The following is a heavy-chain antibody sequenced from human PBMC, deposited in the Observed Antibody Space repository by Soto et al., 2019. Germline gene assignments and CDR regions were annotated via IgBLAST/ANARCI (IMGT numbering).Heavy chain of an antibody. D-gene: IGHD3-22*01. CDR1: GGTFTDLG. J-gene: IGHJ5*02. Sequence: SVKVSCKASGGTFTDLGLHWVRQAPGQGLEWMGGIIPIFGTPNYAQKFQGRVIITADEFTSTAHMELSSLRSEDTAVYYCARGWDHYDSSGLLTWFDPWGQGTLVTVSS. CDR3: ARGWDHYDSSGLLTWFDP. V-gene: IGHV1-69*13. CDR2: IIPIFGTP.